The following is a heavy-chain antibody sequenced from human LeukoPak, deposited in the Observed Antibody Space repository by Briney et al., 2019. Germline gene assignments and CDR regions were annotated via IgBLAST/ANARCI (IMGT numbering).Heavy chain of an antibody. V-gene: IGHV3-33*08. J-gene: IGHJ4*02. D-gene: IGHD6-13*01. Sequence: GGSLRLSCVASGFTFSNYGVHWVRQAPGKGLEWVAVIWYDGSIQYYADSVQGRFTISRDSSENTLYLQMNSLRAEETSVYYCARDKSWYFDYWGQGTLVTVSS. CDR2: IWYDGSIQ. CDR1: GFTFSNYG. CDR3: ARDKSWYFDY.